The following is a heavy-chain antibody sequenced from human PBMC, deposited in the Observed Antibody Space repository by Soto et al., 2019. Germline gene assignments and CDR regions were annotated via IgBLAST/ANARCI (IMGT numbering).Heavy chain of an antibody. CDR2: ISWNSGSI. V-gene: IGHV3-9*01. D-gene: IGHD2-2*01. J-gene: IGHJ6*02. CDR1: GFTFDDYA. CDR3: VKGGESEYLYCMDV. Sequence: EMQLVESGGGLVQPGRSLRLSCAASGFTFDDYAMHWVRQGPGKGMEWVSGISWNSGSIGYADSVRGRFTISRDNAKNSLSLQMNRLRAEDRALYYCVKGGESEYLYCMDVWGQGTTVTVSS.